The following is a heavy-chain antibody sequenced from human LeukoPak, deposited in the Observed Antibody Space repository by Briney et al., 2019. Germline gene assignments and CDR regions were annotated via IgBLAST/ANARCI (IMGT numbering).Heavy chain of an antibody. CDR3: ARGRLSAMDY. CDR2: INHSGST. Sequence: SETLSLTRAVYGGSFSGYYWSWIRQPPGKGLEWIGEINHSGSTNYNPSLKSRVTISVDTSKNQFSLKLSSVTAADTAVYYCARGRLSAMDYWGQGTLVTVSS. J-gene: IGHJ4*02. CDR1: GGSFSGYY. V-gene: IGHV4-34*01. D-gene: IGHD5-18*01.